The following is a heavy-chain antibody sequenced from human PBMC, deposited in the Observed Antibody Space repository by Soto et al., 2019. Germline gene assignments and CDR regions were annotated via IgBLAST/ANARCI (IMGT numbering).Heavy chain of an antibody. J-gene: IGHJ4*02. V-gene: IGHV1-18*04. D-gene: IGHD2-8*01. CDR2: ISAYNGNT. CDR3: ARDGSYCTNGVCYLDY. CDR1: GYTFTSYG. Sequence: GASVKVSFKASGYTFTSYGISGVRQAPGQGLEWMGWISAYNGNTNYAQKLQGRVTMTTDISTSTAYMELRSLRSDDTAVYYCARDGSYCTNGVCYLDYWGQGTLVTVSS.